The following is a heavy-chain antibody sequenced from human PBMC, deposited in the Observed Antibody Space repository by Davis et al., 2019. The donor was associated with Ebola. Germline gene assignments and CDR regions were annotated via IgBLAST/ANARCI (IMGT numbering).Heavy chain of an antibody. CDR1: GATTTTGVYS. CDR2: TYRSGTT. CDR3: ARNSITKFNWLDP. Sequence: MPSETLSLTCAVSGATTTTGVYSPNWIRTRSHERLEHIRSTYRSGTTYYNPPFKIRVTISVDRSKNQFSLKMRSVTAADTAVYYCARNSITKFNWLDPWGQGALVTVSS. V-gene: IGHV4-30-2*02. D-gene: IGHD1-14*01. J-gene: IGHJ5*02.